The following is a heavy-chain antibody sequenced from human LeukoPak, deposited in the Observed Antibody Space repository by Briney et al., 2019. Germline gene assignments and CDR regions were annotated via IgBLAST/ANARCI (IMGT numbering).Heavy chain of an antibody. Sequence: GGSLRLSCAASGFTFSSYWMSWVRQAPGKGLEWVASIKQDGSEKYYVDSVKGRFTISRDNAKNSLYLQMNSLRAEDTAVYYCARVGVGATSRHAFDIWGQGTMVTVSS. V-gene: IGHV3-7*01. CDR3: ARVGVGATSRHAFDI. CDR1: GFTFSSYW. J-gene: IGHJ3*02. D-gene: IGHD1-26*01. CDR2: IKQDGSEK.